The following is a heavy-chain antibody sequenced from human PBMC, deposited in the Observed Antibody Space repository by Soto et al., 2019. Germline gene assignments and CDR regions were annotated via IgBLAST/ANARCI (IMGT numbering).Heavy chain of an antibody. D-gene: IGHD3-9*01. Sequence: QVQLVESGGGVVQPGRSLRLSCAASGFTFSSNALHWVRQAPGKGLEWVAVISYDGIIGYYADSVKGRFTISRDNSKDTLYLQMNGLRAEDTAVYYCAKDSYDIEKGGDNYYSYGMDVWGQGTTVTVSS. CDR3: AKDSYDIEKGGDNYYSYGMDV. V-gene: IGHV3-30*18. CDR2: ISYDGIIG. CDR1: GFTFSSNA. J-gene: IGHJ6*02.